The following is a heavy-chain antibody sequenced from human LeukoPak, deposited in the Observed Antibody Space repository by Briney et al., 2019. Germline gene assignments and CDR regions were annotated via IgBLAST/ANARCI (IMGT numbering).Heavy chain of an antibody. CDR1: GFTFSSYW. Sequence: PGGSLRPSCAASGFTFSSYWMSWVRQDPGKGLEWVANIKQDGSEKYYVDSVKGRFTISRDNAKNSLYLQMDSLGAEDTAVYYCARDLAAAGVYYFDYWGQGTLVTVSS. D-gene: IGHD6-13*01. CDR2: IKQDGSEK. V-gene: IGHV3-7*01. J-gene: IGHJ4*02. CDR3: ARDLAAAGVYYFDY.